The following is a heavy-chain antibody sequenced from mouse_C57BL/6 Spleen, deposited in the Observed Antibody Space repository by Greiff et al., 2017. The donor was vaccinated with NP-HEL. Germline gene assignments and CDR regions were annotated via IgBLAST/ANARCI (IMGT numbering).Heavy chain of an antibody. V-gene: IGHV1-26*01. CDR3: ARWYDYEGAMDY. CDR2: INPNNGGT. D-gene: IGHD2-4*01. J-gene: IGHJ4*01. Sequence: EVQLQQSGPELVKPGASVKISCKASGYTFTDYYMNWVKQSHGKSLEWIGDINPNNGGTSYNQKFKGKATLTVDKSSSTAYMELRSLTSEDSAVYYCARWYDYEGAMDYWGQGTSVTVSS. CDR1: GYTFTDYY.